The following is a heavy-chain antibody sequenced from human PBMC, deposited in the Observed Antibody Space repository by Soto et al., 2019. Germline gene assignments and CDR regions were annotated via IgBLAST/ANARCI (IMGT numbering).Heavy chain of an antibody. J-gene: IGHJ3*02. V-gene: IGHV3-30-3*01. D-gene: IGHD2-15*01. Sequence: QVQLVESGGGVVQPGRSLRLSCAAYGFTFSSYAMHWVRQAPGKGLEWVAVISYDGSNKYYADSVKGRFTISRDNSKNTLYLQMNSLRAEDTVVYYCVAQDDDFDIWGQGTMVTVSS. CDR1: GFTFSSYA. CDR3: VAQDDDFDI. CDR2: ISYDGSNK.